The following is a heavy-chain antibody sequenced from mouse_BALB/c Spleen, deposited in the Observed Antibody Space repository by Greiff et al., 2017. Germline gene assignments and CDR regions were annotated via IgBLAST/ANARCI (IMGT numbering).Heavy chain of an antibody. V-gene: IGHV14-4*02. Sequence: VQLQPSGAALVRSGASVKLSCTASGFHIKDYYMHWVKQRPEQGLEWIGWIDPENGDTEYAPKFQGKATMAADTSSNTAYLQHSSLTSEDTAVFYCNAPYGNYEDWGQGTLVTVSA. CDR1: GFHIKDYY. J-gene: IGHJ3*01. CDR3: NAPYGNYED. CDR2: IDPENGDT. D-gene: IGHD2-10*02.